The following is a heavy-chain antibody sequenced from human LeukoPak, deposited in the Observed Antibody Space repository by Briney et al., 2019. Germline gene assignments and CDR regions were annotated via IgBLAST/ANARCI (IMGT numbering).Heavy chain of an antibody. CDR3: ARVVTYYYDSSGYYAFDY. CDR1: GFTFDDYG. CDR2: TNSDGSST. V-gene: IGHV3-74*01. J-gene: IGHJ4*02. D-gene: IGHD3-22*01. Sequence: PGGSLRLACAASGFTFDDYGMSWVRHAPGKGLVWVSRTNSDGSSTSYADSVKGRFTISRDNAKNTLYLQMNSLRAEDTAVYYCARVVTYYYDSSGYYAFDYWGQGTLVTVSS.